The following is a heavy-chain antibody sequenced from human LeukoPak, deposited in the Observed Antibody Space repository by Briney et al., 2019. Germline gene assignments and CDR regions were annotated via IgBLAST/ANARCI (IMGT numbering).Heavy chain of an antibody. J-gene: IGHJ6*02. CDR1: GYTFTSYA. V-gene: IGHV1-3*01. CDR3: ARAGVSGVVINYYYYGMDV. Sequence: ASVKVSCKASGYTFTSYAMHWVRQAPGQRLEWMGWINAGNGNTKYSQKFQGRVTITRDTSASTAYMELSSLRSEDTAVYYCARAGVSGVVINYYYYGMDVWGQGTTVTVSS. D-gene: IGHD3-3*01. CDR2: INAGNGNT.